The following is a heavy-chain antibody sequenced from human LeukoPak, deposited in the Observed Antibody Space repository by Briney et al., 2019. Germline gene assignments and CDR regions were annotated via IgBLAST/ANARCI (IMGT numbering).Heavy chain of an antibody. V-gene: IGHV3-23*01. J-gene: IGHJ4*02. CDR2: ISGSGGST. Sequence: GGSLRLSCAASGFTFSSYAMSWVRQAPGRGLEWVSAISGSGGSTYYADSVEGRFTISRDNSKNTLYLQMNSLRAEDTAVYYCAKNPKETSGYYSYFDYWGQGTLVTVSS. CDR1: GFTFSSYA. D-gene: IGHD3-22*01. CDR3: AKNPKETSGYYSYFDY.